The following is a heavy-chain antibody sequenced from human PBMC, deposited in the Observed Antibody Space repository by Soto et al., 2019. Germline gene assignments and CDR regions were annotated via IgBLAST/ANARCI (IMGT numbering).Heavy chain of an antibody. CDR2: INAGNGNR. V-gene: IGHV1-3*01. CDR3: ARDTALSDV. J-gene: IGHJ6*02. Sequence: QVQLVQSGAEVKKPGASVKVSCKASGYTFTSYAMHWVRQAPGQRLEWMGWINAGNGNRKYSQKFQGRVTITRDTSASIAYMELSSLRSEDTAVYYCARDTALSDVWGQGTTVTVSS. CDR1: GYTFTSYA. D-gene: IGHD4-17*01.